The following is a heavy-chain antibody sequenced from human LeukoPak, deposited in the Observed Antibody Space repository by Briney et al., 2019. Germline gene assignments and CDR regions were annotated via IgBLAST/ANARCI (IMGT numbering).Heavy chain of an antibody. J-gene: IGHJ4*02. D-gene: IGHD6-19*01. V-gene: IGHV3-23*01. Sequence: GGSLRLSCVASGFTFSGFATIGVPQGPGKGLQWVSAISGPSSHTYYADSVRGRFTISRDNSRNTLYLQMNSLTVEDTAVYYCAKQVSGQWLTPDSGWGQGTLVTVSS. CDR1: GFTFSGFA. CDR2: ISGPSSHT. CDR3: AKQVSGQWLTPDSG.